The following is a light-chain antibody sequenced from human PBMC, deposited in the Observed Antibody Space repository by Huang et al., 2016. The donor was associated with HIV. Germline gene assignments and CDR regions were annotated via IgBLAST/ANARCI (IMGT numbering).Light chain of an antibody. CDR3: QQYNSFPWT. V-gene: IGKV1-5*03. CDR2: GAS. J-gene: IGKJ1*01. CDR1: QSISTW. Sequence: DIQMTQSSATLSASVGDRVTIACRASQSISTWLAWYQQKPGRAPNLLIYGASTLESGVPSRFSGGGSGTDFTLTISSLQPDDFATYYCQQYNSFPWTFGQGTKVEV.